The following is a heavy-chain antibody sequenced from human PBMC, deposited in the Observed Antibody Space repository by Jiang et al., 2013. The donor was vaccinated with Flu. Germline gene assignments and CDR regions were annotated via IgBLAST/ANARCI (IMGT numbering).Heavy chain of an antibody. CDR2: IWYDGRTK. D-gene: IGHD5-24*01. CDR3: AKDRHVSYYYNYYTMDV. CDR1: GFSFSYSG. Sequence: VQLVESGGGAVQPGRSLRLSCAASGFSFSYSGMHWVRQAPGKGLEWVAVIWYDGRTKFYVDSVKGRFTISRDNSKNTLYLQMNNLRAEDTAVYYCAKDRHVSYYYNYYTMDVWAKGPRSPSS. V-gene: IGHV3-33*06. J-gene: IGHJ6*02.